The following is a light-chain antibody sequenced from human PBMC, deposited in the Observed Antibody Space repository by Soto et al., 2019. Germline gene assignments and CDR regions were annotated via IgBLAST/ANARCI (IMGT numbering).Light chain of an antibody. CDR1: QSIGSW. CDR3: QQYNKFSPI. J-gene: IGKJ1*01. CDR2: DGA. V-gene: IGKV1-5*01. Sequence: DIQMTQSPSTLSASVGDRVTMTCRASQSIGSWLAWYQHKPGRATKLLIFDGARLESGVPSRFSSGGSGTEFAFTIRSLQPEDFATYYCQQYNKFSPIFGQGTKV.